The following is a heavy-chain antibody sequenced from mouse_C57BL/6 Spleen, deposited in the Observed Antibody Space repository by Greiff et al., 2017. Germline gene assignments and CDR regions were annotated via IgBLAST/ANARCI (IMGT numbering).Heavy chain of an antibody. CDR1: GYAFSSYW. J-gene: IGHJ3*01. D-gene: IGHD2-4*01. V-gene: IGHV1-80*01. CDR2: IYPGDGGT. CDR3: GRGDYDAGFAY. Sequence: QVQLKESGAELVKPGASVKISCKASGYAFSSYWMNWVKQRPGKGLEWIGRIYPGDGGTNYNGKFKGKATLTADKSSSTAYMQLSSLTSEDSAVYFGGRGDYDAGFAYWGQGTLVTVAA.